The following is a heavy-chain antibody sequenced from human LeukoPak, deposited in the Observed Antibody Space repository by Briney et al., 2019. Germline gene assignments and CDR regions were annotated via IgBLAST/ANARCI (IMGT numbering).Heavy chain of an antibody. CDR2: IYYSGST. V-gene: IGHV4-59*01. J-gene: IGHJ4*02. CDR1: GGSISSYY. CDR3: ARGRGSYPYFDY. D-gene: IGHD1-26*01. Sequence: SETLSLTCTVSGGSISSYYWSWIRQPPGKGLEWIGYIYYSGSTNCNPSLKSRVTISVDTSKNQFSLKLSSVTAADTAVYYCARGRGSYPYFDYWGQGTLVTVSS.